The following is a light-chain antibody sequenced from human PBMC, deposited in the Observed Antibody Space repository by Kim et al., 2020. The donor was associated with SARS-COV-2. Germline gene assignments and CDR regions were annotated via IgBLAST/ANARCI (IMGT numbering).Light chain of an antibody. V-gene: IGLV2-11*01. CDR3: CSYAGSYTLV. CDR2: DVS. CDR1: SSDVGGYNY. J-gene: IGLJ3*02. Sequence: GQSVTISCTGTSSDVGGYNYVSWYQQHPGKAPKLMIYDVSKRPSGVPDRFSGSKSGNTASLTISGPQAEDEADYYCCSYAGSYTLVFGGGTQLTVL.